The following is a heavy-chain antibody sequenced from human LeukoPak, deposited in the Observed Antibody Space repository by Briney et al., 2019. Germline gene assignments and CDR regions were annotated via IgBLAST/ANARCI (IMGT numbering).Heavy chain of an antibody. J-gene: IGHJ4*02. CDR2: ISGSGGST. D-gene: IGHD5-12*01. V-gene: IGHV3-23*01. CDR3: AKGNTDGMVATIQYSDY. Sequence: GGSLRLSCAASGFTFSSYAMSWVRQAPGKGLERVSAISGSGGSTYYADSVKGRFTISRDNSKNTLYLQMNSLRAEDTAVYYCAKGNTDGMVATIQYSDYWGQGTLVTVSS. CDR1: GFTFSSYA.